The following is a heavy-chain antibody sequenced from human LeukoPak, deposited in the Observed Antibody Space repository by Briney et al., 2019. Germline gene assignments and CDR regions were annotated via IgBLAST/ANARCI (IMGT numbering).Heavy chain of an antibody. D-gene: IGHD5-24*01. CDR1: GGSFSGYY. J-gene: IGHJ4*02. Sequence: SETLSLTCAVYGGSFSGYYWSWIRQPPGKGLEWIGYIYYSGSTNYNPSLKSRVTISVDTSKNQFSLKLSSVTAADTAVYYCARKVATINPFDYWGQGTLVTVSS. CDR3: ARKVATINPFDY. V-gene: IGHV4-59*01. CDR2: IYYSGST.